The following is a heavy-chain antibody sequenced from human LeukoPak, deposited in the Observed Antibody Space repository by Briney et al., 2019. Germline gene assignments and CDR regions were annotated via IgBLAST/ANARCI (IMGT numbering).Heavy chain of an antibody. CDR1: GGSISSSNW. J-gene: IGHJ5*02. CDR3: SRPRTRLAWFDP. Sequence: SGTLSLTCAVSGGSISSSNWWSWVRQPPGKGLEWIGTIYYSGSTYYNPSLKSRVTISVDTSRNQFSLKLSSVTAADTAVYYCSRPRTRLAWFDPWGQGTLVTVSS. CDR2: IYYSGST. V-gene: IGHV4-4*02. D-gene: IGHD6-19*01.